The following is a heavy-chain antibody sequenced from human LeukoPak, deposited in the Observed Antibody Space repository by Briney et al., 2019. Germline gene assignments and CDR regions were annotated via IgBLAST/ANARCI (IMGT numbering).Heavy chain of an antibody. J-gene: IGHJ4*02. CDR2: IYWNDDK. Sequence: ESGPTLVKPTQTLTLTCTFSGFSLSFSGVGVGWIRQPPGKALEWLALIYWNDDKRYSPSLKSRLTITKDTSKNQVVLTMTNMDPVDTATYYCAHRFPTIFGVVGPFDYWGQGTLVTVSS. D-gene: IGHD3-3*01. CDR3: AHRFPTIFGVVGPFDY. V-gene: IGHV2-5*01. CDR1: GFSLSFSGVG.